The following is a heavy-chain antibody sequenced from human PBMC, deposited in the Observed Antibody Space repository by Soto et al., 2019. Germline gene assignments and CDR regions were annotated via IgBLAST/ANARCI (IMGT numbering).Heavy chain of an antibody. CDR1: GLTFSSYA. J-gene: IGHJ5*02. CDR2: ISGSGGST. D-gene: IGHD3-22*01. V-gene: IGHV3-23*01. Sequence: PGGPLRLSCAASGLTFSSYAMSWVRKASGKGLEWVSAISGSGGSTYYADSVKGRFTISRDNSKNTLYLQMNSLRAEDTAVYYCAKDDYYDSSGYFPWGQGTLVTVSS. CDR3: AKDDYYDSSGYFP.